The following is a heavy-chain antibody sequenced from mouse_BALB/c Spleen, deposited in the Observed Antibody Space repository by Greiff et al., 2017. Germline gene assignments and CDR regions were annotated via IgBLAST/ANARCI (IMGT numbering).Heavy chain of an antibody. CDR2: INPSNGGT. D-gene: IGHD2-14*01. V-gene: IGHV1S81*02. CDR1: GYTFTSYY. Sequence: QVQLKQSGAELVKPGASVKLSCKASGYTFTSYYMYWVKQRPGQGLEWIGEINPSNGGTNFNEKFKSKATLTVDKSSSTAYMQLSSLTSEDSAVYYCTREGYSPYFDYWGHGTTLTVSS. CDR3: TREGYSPYFDY. J-gene: IGHJ2*01.